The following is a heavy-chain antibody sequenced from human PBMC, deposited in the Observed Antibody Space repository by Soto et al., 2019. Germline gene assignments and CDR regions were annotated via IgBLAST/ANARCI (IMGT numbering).Heavy chain of an antibody. CDR3: AIGGRGSYFYYFDY. CDR1: GLTFSNFP. D-gene: IGHD1-26*01. V-gene: IGHV3-30*04. Sequence: QVQLVESGGGVVQPGRSLTLSCAASGLTFSNFPIHWVRQAPGKGLEWVAGISFDGTKKYYTDSVKGRFTISRDNSENTLYLRMDSLRTDDTAVYYCAIGGRGSYFYYFDYWGQGTLVTVSS. J-gene: IGHJ4*02. CDR2: ISFDGTKK.